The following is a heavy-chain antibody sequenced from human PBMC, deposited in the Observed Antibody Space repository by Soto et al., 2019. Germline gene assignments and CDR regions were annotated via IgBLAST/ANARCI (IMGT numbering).Heavy chain of an antibody. D-gene: IGHD2-15*01. V-gene: IGHV3-30-3*01. J-gene: IGHJ4*02. Sequence: GGSLRLSCAASGFTFSSYAMHWVRQAPGKGLEWVAVISYDGSNKYYADSVKGRFTISRDNSKNTLYLQMNSLRAEDTAVYYCARDPAYCSGGSCDPTSVDYWGQGTLVTVSS. CDR3: ARDPAYCSGGSCDPTSVDY. CDR2: ISYDGSNK. CDR1: GFTFSSYA.